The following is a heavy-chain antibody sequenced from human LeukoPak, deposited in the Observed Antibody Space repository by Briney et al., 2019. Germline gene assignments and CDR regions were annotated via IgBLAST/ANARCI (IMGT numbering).Heavy chain of an antibody. CDR3: ARGGGSDHFDY. V-gene: IGHV3-21*04. D-gene: IGHD2-15*01. Sequence: PGRSLRLSCAVSGFTFRIYSMNWVRQAPGKGLEWVSSISGTDESIYYADSVKGRFTISRDNSKNTLYLQMNSLRAEDTAVYYCARGGGSDHFDYWGQGALVTVSS. CDR2: ISGTDESI. J-gene: IGHJ4*02. CDR1: GFTFRIYS.